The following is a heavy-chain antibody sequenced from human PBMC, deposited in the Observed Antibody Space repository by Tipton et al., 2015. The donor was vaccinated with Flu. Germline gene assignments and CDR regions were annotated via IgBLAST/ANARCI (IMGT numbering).Heavy chain of an antibody. D-gene: IGHD1-26*01. CDR2: IYTSGST. V-gene: IGHV4-4*07. CDR1: GGSISSYY. CDR3: ALRAGVGAPRYFDY. J-gene: IGHJ4*02. Sequence: LRLSCTVSGGSISSYYWSWIRQPAGKGLEWIGRIYTSGSTNYNPSLKSRVTMSVDTSKNQFSLKLSSVTAADTAVYYCALRAGVGAPRYFDYWGQGTLVTVSS.